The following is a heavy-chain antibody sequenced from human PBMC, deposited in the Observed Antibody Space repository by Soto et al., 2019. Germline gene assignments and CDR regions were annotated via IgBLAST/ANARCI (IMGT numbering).Heavy chain of an antibody. D-gene: IGHD3-22*01. CDR2: ISSSSSTI. CDR3: ARDPVYYDSSGYYSGEAYDFDY. V-gene: IGHV3-48*01. Sequence: GGSLRLSCAASGFTFSSYSMNWVRQAPGKGLEWVSYISSSSSTIYYADSVKGRFTISRDNAKNSLYLQMNSLRAEDTVVYYCARDPVYYDSSGYYSGEAYDFDYWGQGT. J-gene: IGHJ4*02. CDR1: GFTFSSYS.